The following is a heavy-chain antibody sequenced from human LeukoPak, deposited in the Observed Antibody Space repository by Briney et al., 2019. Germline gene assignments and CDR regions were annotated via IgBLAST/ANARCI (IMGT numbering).Heavy chain of an antibody. D-gene: IGHD3-16*01. CDR3: AREVVAWGMNWFDP. CDR2: INPNSGGT. V-gene: IGHV1-2*02. J-gene: IGHJ5*02. Sequence: GASVKVSCKASGYTFTGNYIHWVRQAPGQGLEWMGWINPNSGGTNYAQKFQGRVTMTRDTSISTASMELSRLTSDDTAVYYCAREVVAWGMNWFDPWGQGTLVTVSS. CDR1: GYTFTGNY.